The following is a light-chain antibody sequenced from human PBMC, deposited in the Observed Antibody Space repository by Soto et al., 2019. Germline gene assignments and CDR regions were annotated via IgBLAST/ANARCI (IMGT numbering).Light chain of an antibody. CDR1: QSISSN. J-gene: IGKJ2*01. CDR2: SAS. V-gene: IGKV1-39*01. Sequence: DIQMTQSPSSLSAFAGERVTITCRASQSISSNLNWYQQKPGKAPKLLIYSASSLQSGVPSRFSGSGSGTDFTLTITSLQPEDFATYYCQQSFSIPYIFGQGTKLDIK. CDR3: QQSFSIPYI.